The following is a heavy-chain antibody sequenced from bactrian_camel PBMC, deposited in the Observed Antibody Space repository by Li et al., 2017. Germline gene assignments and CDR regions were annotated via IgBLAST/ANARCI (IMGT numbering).Heavy chain of an antibody. D-gene: IGHD2*01. V-gene: IGHV3S40*01. CDR1: TRRPNY. Sequence: DVQLVESGGGSVQAGGSLRLSCTYTRRPNYVTWFRQGPGSGREGVAGIYTGGGDGHYADAVKGRFTISHDNAKKTEYLQMNTLKPEDSGMYYCAANFGPYCSGPYLARRANFLGQGTQVTVS. CDR2: IYTGGGDG. J-gene: IGHJ4*01.